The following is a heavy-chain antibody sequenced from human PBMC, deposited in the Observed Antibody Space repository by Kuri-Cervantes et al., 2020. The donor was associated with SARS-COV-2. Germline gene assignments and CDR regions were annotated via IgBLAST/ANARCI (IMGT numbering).Heavy chain of an antibody. J-gene: IGHJ3*02. CDR3: ARGGTRRDDAFDI. V-gene: IGHV4-4*07. CDR2: IYTSGST. Sequence: GSLRLSCTVSGGSISSYYWSWIRQPAGKGLEWIGRIYTSGSTNYNPSLKSRVTMSVDTSKNQFSLKLSSVTAADTAIYYCARGGTRRDDAFDIWGQGTLVTVSS. CDR1: GGSISSYY.